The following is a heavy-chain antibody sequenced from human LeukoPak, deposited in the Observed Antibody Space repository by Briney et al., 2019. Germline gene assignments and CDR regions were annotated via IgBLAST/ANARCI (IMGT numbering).Heavy chain of an antibody. CDR3: ARHLRGVIIGPSFDY. J-gene: IGHJ4*02. CDR2: IYTSGST. V-gene: IGHV4-4*09. D-gene: IGHD3-10*01. CDR1: GGSIGDFY. Sequence: PSETLSLTCTVSGGSIGDFYWSWLRQPPGKGLEWIGYIYTSGSTNYNPSLKSRVTISVDTSKNQFSLKLSSVTAADTAVYYCARHLRGVIIGPSFDYWGQGTLVTVSS.